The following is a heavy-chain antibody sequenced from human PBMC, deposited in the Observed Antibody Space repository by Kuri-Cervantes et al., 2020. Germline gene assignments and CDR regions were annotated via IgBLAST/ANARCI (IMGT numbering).Heavy chain of an antibody. V-gene: IGHV3-9*01. Sequence: GGSLRLSCAASGFTFDDYAMHWVRQVPGKGLEWVSGISWNSDSIGYADSVKGRFTISRDNTKNSLYLQMNSLRAEDTAVYYCARDPYYGDYVKTFDYWGQGTLVTVSS. CDR3: ARDPYYGDYVKTFDY. J-gene: IGHJ4*02. D-gene: IGHD4-17*01. CDR1: GFTFDDYA. CDR2: ISWNSDSI.